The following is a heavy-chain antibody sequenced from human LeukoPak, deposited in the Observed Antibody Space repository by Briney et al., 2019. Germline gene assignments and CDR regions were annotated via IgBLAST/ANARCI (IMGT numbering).Heavy chain of an antibody. V-gene: IGHV3-33*01. D-gene: IGHD3-10*01. Sequence: GGSLRLSCAVSGYTFSRHGIHWVRQAPGKGLEWVAVVWYDGRNRDYVDSVKGRFTISKDNSNNMVFLQMDRLRAEDTAVYYCAPLGGASDYWGQGTLVTVSS. J-gene: IGHJ4*02. CDR3: APLGGASDY. CDR1: GYTFSRHG. CDR2: VWYDGRNR.